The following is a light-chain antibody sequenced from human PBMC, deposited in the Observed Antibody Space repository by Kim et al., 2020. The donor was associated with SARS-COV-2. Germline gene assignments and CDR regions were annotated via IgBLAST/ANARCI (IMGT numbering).Light chain of an antibody. Sequence: SPGEGATLSSSARQRVSSNLAWSRQKPNQAQRLLFYYASNTTTGIPAKFSGGGSGTDFTLTLSILEPEHFAVYFCQQRSNWPPLTFGAGTKVDIK. J-gene: IGKJ4*01. V-gene: IGKV3-11*01. CDR2: YAS. CDR1: QRVSSN. CDR3: QQRSNWPPLT.